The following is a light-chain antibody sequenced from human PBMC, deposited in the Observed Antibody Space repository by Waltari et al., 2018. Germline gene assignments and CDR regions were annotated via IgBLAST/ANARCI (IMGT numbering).Light chain of an antibody. Sequence: PPSLSVSPGQTARNQYSGDHKTQQSHHWNQQRPGLAPVLVIYKDSERPSGIPERFSGSSSGTTVTLTISGVQAEDEADYYCQSADSSGSVVFGGGTKLTVL. CDR3: QSADSSGSVV. CDR2: KDS. J-gene: IGLJ2*01. CDR1: HKTQQS. V-gene: IGLV3-25*03.